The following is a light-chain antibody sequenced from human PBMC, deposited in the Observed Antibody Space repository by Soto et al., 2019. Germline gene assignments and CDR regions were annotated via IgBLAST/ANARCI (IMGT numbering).Light chain of an antibody. CDR3: QQYNNWPPIT. Sequence: IVLTQSPATLSLSPGASATISCRASQSVSTNLAWYQQKPGQAPRLLLYGASTRATGIPARFSGSGSGTELTLTISSLQSEDFAAYYCQQYNNWPPITFGQGTRLEIK. CDR2: GAS. V-gene: IGKV3-15*01. J-gene: IGKJ5*01. CDR1: QSVSTN.